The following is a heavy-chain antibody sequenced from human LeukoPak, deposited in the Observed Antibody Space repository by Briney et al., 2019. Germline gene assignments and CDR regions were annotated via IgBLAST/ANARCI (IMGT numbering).Heavy chain of an antibody. Sequence: ASVKVSCKASGGTFSSYAISWVRQAPGHGLEWMGGIIPIFGTANYAKTFQGRVTITTDESTSTAYMELSSLRSEDTAVYYCASISLSGYYYDSSGPFDYWGQGTLVTVSS. CDR1: GGTFSSYA. V-gene: IGHV1-69*05. D-gene: IGHD3-22*01. CDR3: ASISLSGYYYDSSGPFDY. J-gene: IGHJ4*02. CDR2: IIPIFGTA.